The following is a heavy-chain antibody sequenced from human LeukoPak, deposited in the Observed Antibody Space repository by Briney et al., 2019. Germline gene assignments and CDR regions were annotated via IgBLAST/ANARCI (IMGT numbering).Heavy chain of an antibody. J-gene: IGHJ6*03. CDR3: ARSGSVVPAAITRRYYYMDV. Sequence: GASVKVSCKASGYTFTGYYMHWVRQAPGQGLEWMGWINPNSGGTNYAQKFQGRVTMTRDTSISTAYMELSRLRSDDTAVYYCARSGSVVPAAITRRYYYMDVWGKGTTVTISS. CDR1: GYTFTGYY. D-gene: IGHD2-2*02. CDR2: INPNSGGT. V-gene: IGHV1-2*02.